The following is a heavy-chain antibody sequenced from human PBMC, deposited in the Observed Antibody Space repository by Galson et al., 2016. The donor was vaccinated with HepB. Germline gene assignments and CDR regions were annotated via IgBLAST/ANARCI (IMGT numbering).Heavy chain of an antibody. J-gene: IGHJ6*02. CDR1: GFTFEDYG. V-gene: IGHV3-20*04. CDR3: ARGGIVFWSGYQGHHALDV. D-gene: IGHD3-3*01. Sequence: SLRLSCAASGFTFEDYGMSWARQVPGKGLEWVASTNWNGGRTAYADSVKGRFTMLRDNAKKVVSLHMDSLSVEDTALYYRARGGIVFWSGYQGHHALDVWGQGTTVTVSS. CDR2: TNWNGGRT.